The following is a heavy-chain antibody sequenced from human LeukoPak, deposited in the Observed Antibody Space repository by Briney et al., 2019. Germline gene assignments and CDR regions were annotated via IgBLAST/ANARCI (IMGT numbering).Heavy chain of an antibody. Sequence: GASVKVYCKASGYTFTTYAIHWMRQAPGQGLEWMGWINAGNDNTKYSQKFQGRVTITRDTSATTAYMELSSLRSEDTAVYYCARDDYGPLHYWGQGTLVTVSS. V-gene: IGHV1-3*01. CDR1: GYTFTTYA. D-gene: IGHD4-17*01. J-gene: IGHJ4*02. CDR2: INAGNDNT. CDR3: ARDDYGPLHY.